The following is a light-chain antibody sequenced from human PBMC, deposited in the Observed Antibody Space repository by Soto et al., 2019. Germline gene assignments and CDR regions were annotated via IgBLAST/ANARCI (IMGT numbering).Light chain of an antibody. J-gene: IGKJ1*01. Sequence: EIVLTQSPGTLSLSPGERATLSCRASQSVSSSFLAWYQQKPGQAPRLLIYGASSRATGIPDRFSGSGSGSNCTLTISGLEPEDFAVYYCQQYDRSPWTFGQGTKVEIK. CDR1: QSVSSSF. CDR3: QQYDRSPWT. V-gene: IGKV3-20*01. CDR2: GAS.